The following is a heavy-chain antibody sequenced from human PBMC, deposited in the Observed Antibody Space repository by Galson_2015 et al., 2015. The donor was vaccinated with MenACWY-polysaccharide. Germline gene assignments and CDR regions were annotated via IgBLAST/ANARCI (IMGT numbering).Heavy chain of an antibody. Sequence: SLRLSCAASGSTFSSFDMHWVRHVIGKGLEWVAAIGTGGDTYYSGSVKGRFTISRENAKNSLYLQVNSLRAGDTAVYYCAREFTGDGSSWYYWYFDLWGRGTLVTVSS. CDR1: GSTFSSFD. CDR3: AREFTGDGSSWYYWYFDL. CDR2: IGTGGDT. J-gene: IGHJ2*01. V-gene: IGHV3-13*01. D-gene: IGHD6-13*01.